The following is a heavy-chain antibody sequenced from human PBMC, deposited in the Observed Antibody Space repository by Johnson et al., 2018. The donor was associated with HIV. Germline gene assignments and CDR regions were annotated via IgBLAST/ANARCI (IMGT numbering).Heavy chain of an antibody. D-gene: IGHD1-26*01. CDR2: IKQDGSEK. V-gene: IGHV3-7*01. CDR3: AKDSNRWELLQDAFDI. CDR1: GFTFSSYW. Sequence: EVQLVESGGGLVQPGGSLRLSCAASGFTFSSYWMSWVRQAPGKGLEWVANIKQDGSEKYYVDSVKGRFTISRDNAKNSLYLQMNSLRAEDTAVYYCAKDSNRWELLQDAFDIWGQGTMVTVSS. J-gene: IGHJ3*02.